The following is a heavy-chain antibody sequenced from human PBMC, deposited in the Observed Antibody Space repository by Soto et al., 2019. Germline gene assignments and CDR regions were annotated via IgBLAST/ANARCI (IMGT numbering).Heavy chain of an antibody. CDR3: ARGLEKYSSSSGRQRPRSINNWFDP. CDR2: IYYSGST. J-gene: IGHJ5*02. Sequence: SETLSLTCTVSGGSISSGDYYWSWIRQPPGKGLEWIGYIYYSGSTYYNPSLKSRVTISVDTSKNQFSPKLSSVTAADTAVYYCARGLEKYSSSSGRQRPRSINNWFDPWGQGTLVTVSS. V-gene: IGHV4-30-4*01. CDR1: GGSISSGDYY. D-gene: IGHD6-6*01.